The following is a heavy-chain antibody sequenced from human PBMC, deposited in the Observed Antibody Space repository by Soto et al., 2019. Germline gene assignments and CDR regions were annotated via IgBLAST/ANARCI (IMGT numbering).Heavy chain of an antibody. D-gene: IGHD3-9*01. CDR2: INAGNGNT. V-gene: IGHV1-3*01. CDR3: ARSTGYYPIDY. Sequence: GASVKVSCKASGYTITSYYMHWVRQAPGQRLEWMGWINAGNGNTKYSQKFQGRVTITRDTSASTAYMELSSLRSEDTAAYYCARSTGYYPIDYWGQGTLVTVSS. CDR1: GYTITSYY. J-gene: IGHJ4*02.